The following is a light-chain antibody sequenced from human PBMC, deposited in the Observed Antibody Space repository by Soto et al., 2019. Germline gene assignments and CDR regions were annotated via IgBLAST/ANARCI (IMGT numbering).Light chain of an antibody. CDR2: GNN. V-gene: IGLV1-40*01. Sequence: QSVLTQPPSVSGAPGQRVTISCTGSSSKIGAGFDVHWYQHLPGTAPKVLIYGNNNRPSGVPDRFSGSQSGTSASLAITGLQAEDEADYYCQSYDSSLSGVIFGGGTNLTVL. CDR3: QSYDSSLSGVI. CDR1: SSKIGAGFD. J-gene: IGLJ2*01.